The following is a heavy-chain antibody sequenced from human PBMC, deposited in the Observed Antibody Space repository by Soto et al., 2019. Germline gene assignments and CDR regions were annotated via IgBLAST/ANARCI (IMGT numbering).Heavy chain of an antibody. D-gene: IGHD3-9*01. CDR1: GFNFGACA. CDR3: ANFDWPRNALDIWA. CDR2: IRSKTYGGTT. V-gene: IGHV3-49*03. J-gene: IGHJ3*01. Sequence: AGGSLRLSCTTSGFNFGACAMSWFRQAPGKGLEWVSFIRSKTYGGTTEYAASVKGRFTMSRDDSKSIAYLQMDGLKNEDTAVYYCANFDWPRNALDIWAWGQGTMVTVS.